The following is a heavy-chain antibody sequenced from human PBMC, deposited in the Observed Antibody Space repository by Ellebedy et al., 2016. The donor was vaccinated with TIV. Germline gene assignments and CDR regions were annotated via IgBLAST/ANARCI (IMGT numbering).Heavy chain of an antibody. Sequence: ASVKVSCKASGGTFSSYAISWVRQAPGQGLEWMGGIIPIFGTANYAQKFQGRVTITADESTSTAYMELSSLRSEDTAVYYCARGRIAAAVGLLNQIYYYGMDVWGQGTTVTVSS. CDR3: ARGRIAAAVGLLNQIYYYGMDV. CDR1: GGTFSSYA. D-gene: IGHD6-13*01. V-gene: IGHV1-69*13. J-gene: IGHJ6*02. CDR2: IIPIFGTA.